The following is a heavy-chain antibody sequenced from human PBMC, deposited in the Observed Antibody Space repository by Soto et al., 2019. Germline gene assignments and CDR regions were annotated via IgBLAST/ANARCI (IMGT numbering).Heavy chain of an antibody. D-gene: IGHD3-3*01. CDR3: ARSTRANDFWSGYYKGWFDP. Sequence: QVQLQESGPGLVKPSQTLSLTCTVSGGSISSGGYYWSWIRQHPGKGLEWIGYIYYSGSTYYNPSRKSRITISVDTSKNQFSLKLSSVTAADTAVYYCARSTRANDFWSGYYKGWFDPWGQGTLVTVSS. CDR1: GGSISSGGYY. V-gene: IGHV4-31*03. CDR2: IYYSGST. J-gene: IGHJ5*02.